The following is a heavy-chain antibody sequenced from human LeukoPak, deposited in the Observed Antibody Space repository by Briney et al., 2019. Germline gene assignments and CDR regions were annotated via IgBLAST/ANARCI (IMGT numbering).Heavy chain of an antibody. CDR1: GFTFSSYG. Sequence: PGGTLRLSYAASGFTFSSYGMSWVRQAPGRGLEWVSAISGSGGSTYYADSVKGRFTISRDNSKNTLYLQMNSLRAEDTAVYYCAKVLMGGTPDYWGQGTLVTVSS. D-gene: IGHD3-16*01. CDR3: AKVLMGGTPDY. V-gene: IGHV3-23*01. CDR2: ISGSGGST. J-gene: IGHJ4*02.